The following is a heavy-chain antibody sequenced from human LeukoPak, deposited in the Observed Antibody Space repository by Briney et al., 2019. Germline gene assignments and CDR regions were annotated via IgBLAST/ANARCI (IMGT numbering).Heavy chain of an antibody. CDR2: INPSGGST. D-gene: IGHD4-17*01. Sequence: ASVKVSCKASGYTFTSYYMHWVRQAPGQGLEWMGIINPSGGSTGYAQKFQGRVTMTRDTSTSTVYMELSSLRSEDTAVYYCARDALPGFYGDYRHWFDPWGQGTLVTVSS. V-gene: IGHV1-46*03. J-gene: IGHJ5*02. CDR1: GYTFTSYY. CDR3: ARDALPGFYGDYRHWFDP.